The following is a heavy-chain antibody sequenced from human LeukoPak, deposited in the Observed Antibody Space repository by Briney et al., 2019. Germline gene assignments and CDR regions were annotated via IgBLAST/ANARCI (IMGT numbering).Heavy chain of an antibody. CDR2: IQPSGGRT. CDR1: GYIFTTHY. Sequence: ASVKVSCKASGYIFTTHYMHWVRQAPGQGLEWMGVIQPSGGRTWYAQKFQGRVTMTRDMSTNTDYMELSSLRSDDTAVYYCATFSSGWYLSPFDPWGQGTLVTVSS. J-gene: IGHJ5*02. CDR3: ATFSSGWYLSPFDP. V-gene: IGHV1-46*01. D-gene: IGHD6-19*01.